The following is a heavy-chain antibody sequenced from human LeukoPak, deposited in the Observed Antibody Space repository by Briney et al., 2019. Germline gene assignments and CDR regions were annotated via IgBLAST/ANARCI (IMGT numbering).Heavy chain of an antibody. CDR2: ISNTGSYT. CDR3: ARSRGAGPGAYFDY. D-gene: IGHD6-19*01. J-gene: IGHJ4*02. V-gene: IGHV3-11*03. CDR1: GFSFADEY. Sequence: GGSLRLSCAVSGFSFADEYMSWIRQAPGQGLEWASCISNTGSYTNYADSVEGRFTISRDNTENSLYLQMNSLRAEDTAVYYCARSRGAGPGAYFDYWGQGTLVTVTS.